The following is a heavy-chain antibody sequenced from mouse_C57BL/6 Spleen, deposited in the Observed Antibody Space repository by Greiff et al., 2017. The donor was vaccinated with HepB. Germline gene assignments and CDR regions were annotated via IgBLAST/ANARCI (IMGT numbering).Heavy chain of an antibody. CDR3: ARLGTTVYAMDY. V-gene: IGHV1-19*01. CDR1: GYTFTDYY. CDR2: INPYNGGT. J-gene: IGHJ4*01. D-gene: IGHD1-1*01. Sequence: VQLQQSGPVLVKPGASVKMSCKASGYTFTDYYMNWVKQSHGKSLEWIGVINPYNGGTSYNQKFKGKATLTVDKSSSTAYMELNSLTSEDSAVYYCARLGTTVYAMDYWGQGTSVTVSS.